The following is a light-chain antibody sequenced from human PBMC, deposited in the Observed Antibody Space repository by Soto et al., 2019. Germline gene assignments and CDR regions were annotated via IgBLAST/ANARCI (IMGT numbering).Light chain of an antibody. V-gene: IGLV1-40*01. J-gene: IGLJ3*02. CDR2: GNT. CDR3: QSYDSTLGVV. CDR1: SSNIGAGCD. Sequence: QSVLTQLPSVSGAPGQRVTISCTGTSSNIGAGCDVHWYQKVPGRAPKFLIYGNTIRPSGVPDRFSGSKSGTSASLAITGLQVEDEGEYYCQSYDSTLGVVFGGGTKLTVL.